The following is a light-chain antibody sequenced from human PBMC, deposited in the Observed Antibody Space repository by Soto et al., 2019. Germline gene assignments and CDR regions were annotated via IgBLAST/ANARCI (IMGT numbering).Light chain of an antibody. CDR3: QQSYSSPLS. Sequence: DLQMTQSPSSLSASVGDRVTITCRASQSIGSYLNCYQHDPGKAPKFLIYAASSLQSGVPSRFSGSGSGTDVTLTISSLQPEDFATYYCQQSYSSPLSFGGGTKVEIK. V-gene: IGKV1-39*01. J-gene: IGKJ4*01. CDR2: AAS. CDR1: QSIGSY.